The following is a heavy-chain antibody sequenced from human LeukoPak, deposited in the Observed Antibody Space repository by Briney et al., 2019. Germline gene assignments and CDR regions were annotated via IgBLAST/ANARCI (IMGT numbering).Heavy chain of an antibody. D-gene: IGHD3-9*01. CDR3: AGSYYDILAGSDYYMDV. CDR1: GFTFSDYF. J-gene: IGHJ6*03. CDR2: MRGNGAMM. V-gene: IGHV3-11*04. Sequence: GGSLRLSCAASGFTFSDYFVSWIRQAPGKGLEWVSYMRGNGAMMKYADSLKGRFTISRDNAKNSLYLQMNSLRAEDTAVYYRAGSYYDILAGSDYYMDVWGEGTTVTVSS.